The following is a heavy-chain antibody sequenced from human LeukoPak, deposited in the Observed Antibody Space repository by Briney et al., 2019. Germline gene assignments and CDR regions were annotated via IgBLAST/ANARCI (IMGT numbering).Heavy chain of an antibody. CDR1: GFTFSSYA. D-gene: IGHD6-19*01. V-gene: IGHV3-30*04. CDR2: ISYDGSNK. J-gene: IGHJ4*02. CDR3: ARESSGRYVGFDY. Sequence: PGRSLRLSCAASGFTFSSYAMHWVRQAPGKGLEWVAVISYDGSNKYYADSVKGRFTISRDNSKNTLYLQMNSLRAEDTAVYYCARESSGRYVGFDYWGQGTLVTVSS.